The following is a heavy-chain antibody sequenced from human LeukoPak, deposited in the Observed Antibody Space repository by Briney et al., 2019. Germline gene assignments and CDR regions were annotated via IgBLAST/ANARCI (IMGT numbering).Heavy chain of an antibody. Sequence: SVKVPCKASGGTFSSYAISWVRQAPGQGLEWMGGIIPIFGTANYAQKFQGRVTITTDESTSTAYMELSSLRSEDTAVYYCARVRLRLGELSPNYYYYMDVWGKGTTVTVSS. CDR3: ARVRLRLGELSPNYYYYMDV. V-gene: IGHV1-69*05. D-gene: IGHD3-16*02. CDR2: IIPIFGTA. J-gene: IGHJ6*03. CDR1: GGTFSSYA.